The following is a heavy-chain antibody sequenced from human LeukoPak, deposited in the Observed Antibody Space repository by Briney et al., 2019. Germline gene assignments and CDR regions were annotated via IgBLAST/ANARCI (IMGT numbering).Heavy chain of an antibody. CDR3: AVHDFYSGGYHFDY. CDR1: GYTFTSYG. J-gene: IGHJ4*02. D-gene: IGHD3-3*01. V-gene: IGHV1-18*01. CDR2: ISGYNGNT. Sequence: GTSVKVSCKASGYTFTSYGISWLRQAPGQGLEWLGWISGYNGNTNYAQKFQGRVTMTTDTPTSTAYTDLRSLKSDDTAVYYCAVHDFYSGGYHFDYWGQGTLVTVSS.